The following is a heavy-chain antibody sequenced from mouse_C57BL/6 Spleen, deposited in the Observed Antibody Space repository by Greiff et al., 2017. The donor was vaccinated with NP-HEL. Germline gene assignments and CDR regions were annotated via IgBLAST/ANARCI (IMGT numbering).Heavy chain of an antibody. Sequence: QVQLKESGAELAKPGASVKLSCKASGYTFTSYWMHWVKQRPGQGLEWIGYINPSSGYTKYNQKFKDKAILTADKSSSTAYMQLSSLTYEDSAVYYCARFDYDEGDYYAMDYWGQGTSVTVSS. J-gene: IGHJ4*01. D-gene: IGHD2-4*01. CDR3: ARFDYDEGDYYAMDY. CDR1: GYTFTSYW. V-gene: IGHV1-7*01. CDR2: INPSSGYT.